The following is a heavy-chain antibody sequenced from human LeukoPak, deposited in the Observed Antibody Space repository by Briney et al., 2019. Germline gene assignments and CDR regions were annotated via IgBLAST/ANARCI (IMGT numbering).Heavy chain of an antibody. V-gene: IGHV1-46*01. J-gene: IGHJ5*02. CDR1: GYTFTSYG. CDR2: INPSGGSA. CDR3: ARGLGSGSYYGS. D-gene: IGHD3-10*01. Sequence: ASVKVSCKASGYTFTSYGISWVRQAPGQGLEWMGIINPSGGSATYAQKFQGRLTMIRDTSTSTVYMELSSLRFEDTAVYYCARGLGSGSYYGSWGQGTLVTVSS.